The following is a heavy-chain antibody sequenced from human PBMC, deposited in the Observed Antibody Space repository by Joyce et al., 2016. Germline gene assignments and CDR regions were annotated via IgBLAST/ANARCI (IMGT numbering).Heavy chain of an antibody. D-gene: IGHD1-14*01. CDR1: GGTFSSYD. J-gene: IGHJ3*02. CDR3: RFNRDDAFDI. V-gene: IGHV1-69*06. Sequence: QVQLVQFGAAVKKPGSSVKVSCKASGGTFSSYDIGWVRQAPGEGLEWMGGIIPIFGTANDAQKFQGRVTITADKSTSTAYMDLSSLRSEDTAVYYCRFNRDDAFDIWGQGTMVTVSS. CDR2: IIPIFGTA.